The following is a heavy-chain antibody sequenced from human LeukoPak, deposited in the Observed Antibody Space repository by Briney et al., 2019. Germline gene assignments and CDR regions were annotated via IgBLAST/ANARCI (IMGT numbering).Heavy chain of an antibody. V-gene: IGHV1-18*01. Sequence: ASVKVSCKASGYTFTSYGISWVRQAPGQGLEWMGWVSAYNGNTNYAQKLQGRVTMTTDTSTSTAYMELRSLRSDDTAVYYCARGGNMVRGVIISYYYDMDVWGKGTTVTVSS. CDR3: ARGGNMVRGVIISYYYDMDV. CDR2: VSAYNGNT. D-gene: IGHD3-10*01. J-gene: IGHJ6*03. CDR1: GYTFTSYG.